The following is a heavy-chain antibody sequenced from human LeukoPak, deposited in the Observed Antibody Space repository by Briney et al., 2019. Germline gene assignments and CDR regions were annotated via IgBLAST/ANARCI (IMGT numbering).Heavy chain of an antibody. Sequence: GGSLRLSCAASGFTFTNFDMVWVRQAPGKGLEWVSGISWNSDNIGYADSVKGRFTTSRDNAKNSLYLQMNSLRAEDTALYYCAINGGGDSGYGNFDYWGQGTLVTVSS. CDR2: ISWNSDNI. CDR3: AINGGGDSGYGNFDY. J-gene: IGHJ4*02. CDR1: GFTFTNFD. D-gene: IGHD5-12*01. V-gene: IGHV3-9*01.